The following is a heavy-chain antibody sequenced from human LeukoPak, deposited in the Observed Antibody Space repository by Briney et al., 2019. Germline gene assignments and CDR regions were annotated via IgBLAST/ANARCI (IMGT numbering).Heavy chain of an antibody. Sequence: SETLSLTCTVSGGSISSSSYYWGWIRQPPGKGLEWIGSIYYSGSTYYNPSLKSRVTISVDTSKNQFSLKLSSVTAADTAVYYCARESSGSSSDYFDYWGQGTLVTVSS. CDR2: IYYSGST. V-gene: IGHV4-39*07. CDR1: GGSISSSSYY. J-gene: IGHJ4*02. D-gene: IGHD1-26*01. CDR3: ARESSGSSSDYFDY.